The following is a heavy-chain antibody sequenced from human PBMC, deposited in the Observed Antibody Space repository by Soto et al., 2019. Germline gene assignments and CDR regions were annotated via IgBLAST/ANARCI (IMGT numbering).Heavy chain of an antibody. CDR2: ISGGGGSI. CDR3: AKTRCSSTRCYEPDRYFDL. D-gene: IGHD2-2*01. V-gene: IGHV3-23*01. CDR1: GFTFGSYG. Sequence: DVQLRESGGGLVQPGVSLRLAYAAPGFTFGSYGMTWVRQAPGLGLELVSGISGGGGSIYYVDSVKGRFTITRDKSNNTRYLQMPSLRAEDTAVYYCAKTRCSSTRCYEPDRYFDLWGRGNLVTVSA. J-gene: IGHJ2*01.